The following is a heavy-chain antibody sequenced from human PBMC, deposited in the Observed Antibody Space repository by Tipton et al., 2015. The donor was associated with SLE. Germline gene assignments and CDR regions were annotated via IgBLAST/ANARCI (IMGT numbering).Heavy chain of an antibody. J-gene: IGHJ5*02. D-gene: IGHD3-16*01. V-gene: IGHV3-9*01. CDR3: AKDGGGGSPLNWFDP. Sequence: SLRLSCAASGFTFDEYAMHWVRQAPGKGLEWVSGINWNSGSIAYGDSVKGRFTISRDNAKKSLYLQMNSLRVEDTALYYCAKDGGGGSPLNWFDPWGQGTLVIVSS. CDR1: GFTFDEYA. CDR2: INWNSGSI.